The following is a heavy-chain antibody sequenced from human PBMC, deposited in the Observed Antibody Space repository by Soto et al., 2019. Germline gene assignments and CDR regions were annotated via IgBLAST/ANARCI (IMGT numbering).Heavy chain of an antibody. J-gene: IGHJ5*02. V-gene: IGHV3-73*01. D-gene: IGHD6-19*01. CDR1: GFTFSGSA. Sequence: PGGSLRLSCAASGFTFSGSAMHWVRQASGKGLEWVGRIRSKANSYATAYAASVKGRFTISRDDSKNTAYLQMNSLKTEDTAVYYRTRYSSGGYNWFDPWGQGTLVTVSS. CDR2: IRSKANSYAT. CDR3: TRYSSGGYNWFDP.